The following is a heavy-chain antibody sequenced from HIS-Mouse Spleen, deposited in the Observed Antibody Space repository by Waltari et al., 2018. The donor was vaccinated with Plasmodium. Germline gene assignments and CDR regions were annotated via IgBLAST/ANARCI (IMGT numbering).Heavy chain of an antibody. CDR1: GFTFSRYW. Sequence: EVQLVESGGGLVQPGGSLRLSCAACGFTFSRYWVRWVRQAPGKGLEWVANIKQDGSEKYYVDSVKGRFTISRDNAKNSLYLQMNSLRAEDTAVYYCAREFGTGNWYFDLWGRGTLVTVSS. CDR2: IKQDGSEK. J-gene: IGHJ2*01. CDR3: AREFGTGNWYFDL. V-gene: IGHV3-7*01. D-gene: IGHD7-27*01.